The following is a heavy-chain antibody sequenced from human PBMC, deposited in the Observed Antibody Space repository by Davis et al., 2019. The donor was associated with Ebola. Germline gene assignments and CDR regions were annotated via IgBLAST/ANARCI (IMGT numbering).Heavy chain of an antibody. Sequence: SVNVSCKASGGTFSSYAISWVRPAPGKGLEWMGGIIPILGPGNYGQKFQGRVTITADKSTSTAYMELGSLRYEDTAVYYCAKEGGYSSGWPYFDNWGQGTLVTVSS. CDR3: AKEGGYSSGWPYFDN. V-gene: IGHV1-69*06. D-gene: IGHD6-19*01. CDR2: IIPILGPG. CDR1: GGTFSSYA. J-gene: IGHJ4*02.